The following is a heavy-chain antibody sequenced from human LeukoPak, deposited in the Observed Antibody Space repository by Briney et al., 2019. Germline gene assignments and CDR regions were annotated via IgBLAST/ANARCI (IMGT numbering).Heavy chain of an antibody. J-gene: IGHJ4*02. V-gene: IGHV3-53*01. CDR1: EFTVSRNY. CDR3: TRDQMNY. D-gene: IGHD5-24*01. Sequence: GRSLRLSCTASEFTVSRNYMLWVRQAPGRGLEWVSLIFSNGDTHYAVSVKGRFTISRDTSKNTVSLQMNSLRVEDTAMYYCTRDQMNYWGQGTLVPVSS. CDR2: IFSNGDT.